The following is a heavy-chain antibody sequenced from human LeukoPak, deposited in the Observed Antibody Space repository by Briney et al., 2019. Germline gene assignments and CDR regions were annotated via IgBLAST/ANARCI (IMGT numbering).Heavy chain of an antibody. D-gene: IGHD3-10*01. J-gene: IGHJ6*03. V-gene: IGHV3-21*01. CDR1: GFTFRTYS. CDR2: ISSSGDYK. CDR3: ARGVFGELFPYYMDV. Sequence: GGSLRLSCAASGFTFRTYSINWVRQAPGKGLEWLSSISSSGDYKYYADSVKGRFTISRDNAKNSLYLQMNSLRAEDTAVYYCARGVFGELFPYYMDVRGKGTTVTISS.